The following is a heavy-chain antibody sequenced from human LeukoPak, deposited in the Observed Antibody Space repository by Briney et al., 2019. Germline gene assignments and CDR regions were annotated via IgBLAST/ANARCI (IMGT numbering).Heavy chain of an antibody. CDR1: GYTFTGYY. Sequence: ASVKVSCKASGYTFTGYYMHWVRQAPGQGLEWMGWINPNSGGTNYAQKLQGRVTMTTDTSTSTAYMELRSLRSDDTAVYYCARPYSSSWYDYFDYWGQGTLVTVSS. J-gene: IGHJ4*02. CDR2: INPNSGGT. CDR3: ARPYSSSWYDYFDY. V-gene: IGHV1-2*02. D-gene: IGHD6-13*01.